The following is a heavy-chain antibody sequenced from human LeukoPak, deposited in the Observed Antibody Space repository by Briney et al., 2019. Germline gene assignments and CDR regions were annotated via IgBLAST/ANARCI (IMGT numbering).Heavy chain of an antibody. J-gene: IGHJ4*02. Sequence: GESLKISWKGSGYSFTTYWIALVPQMPGKGLELIRINYPCDSDTRYSPSFQGQVTLSADKSNSPAYLQKNTPKASDTAMYYLSRHATAMFDYWGQGTLVTVSS. CDR1: GYSFTTYW. CDR3: SRHATAMFDY. V-gene: IGHV5-51*01. D-gene: IGHD5-18*01. CDR2: NYPCDSDT.